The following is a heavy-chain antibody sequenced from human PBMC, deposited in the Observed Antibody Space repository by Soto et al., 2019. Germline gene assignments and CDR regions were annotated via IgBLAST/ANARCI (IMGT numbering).Heavy chain of an antibody. J-gene: IGHJ5*02. Sequence: EVKLVESGGGLVQPGGSLRLSCAASGFIFGRYSMNWVRQAPGKGLEWVSYITGSSSTIFYADSVKGRFTISRDNAKNSMYLQMNSLRDEDTAVYYCARDNGIAGSFDPWGQGTLVTVSS. V-gene: IGHV3-48*02. CDR2: ITGSSSTI. D-gene: IGHD6-13*01. CDR3: ARDNGIAGSFDP. CDR1: GFIFGRYS.